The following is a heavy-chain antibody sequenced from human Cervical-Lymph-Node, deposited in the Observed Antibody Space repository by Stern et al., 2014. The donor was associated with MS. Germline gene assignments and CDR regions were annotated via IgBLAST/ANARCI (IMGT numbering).Heavy chain of an antibody. D-gene: IGHD1-26*01. V-gene: IGHV3-30*18. Sequence: QMQLVQSGGGVVQPGRSLRLSCAASGFAFNTYGMHWVRQAPGKGLEWLAVLAYDGSNKQYADSVKGRFTISRDNAKNTLYLQMNSLTPEDTAVYYCAKDHEVLYWRGYFDYWCQGTLVTVSS. CDR1: GFAFNTYG. CDR3: AKDHEVLYWRGYFDY. J-gene: IGHJ4*02. CDR2: LAYDGSNK.